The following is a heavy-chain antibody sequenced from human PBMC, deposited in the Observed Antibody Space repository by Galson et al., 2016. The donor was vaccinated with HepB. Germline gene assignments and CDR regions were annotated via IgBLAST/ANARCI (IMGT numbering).Heavy chain of an antibody. V-gene: IGHV4-59*01. J-gene: IGHJ4*02. CDR2: IYSSGST. CDR3: ARFRNDFDY. Sequence: SETLSLTCTVSRGSLSSFYWSWIRQPPGKGLEWIGYIYSSGSTNYNPSLKSRVTISVDTSKNQFSLNLNSVMPADSAVYYCARFRNDFDYWGRGTLVTVSS. CDR1: RGSLSSFY. D-gene: IGHD1-14*01.